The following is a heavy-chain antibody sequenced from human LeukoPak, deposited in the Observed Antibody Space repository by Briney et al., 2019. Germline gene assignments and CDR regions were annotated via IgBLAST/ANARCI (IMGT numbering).Heavy chain of an antibody. D-gene: IGHD2-21*01. CDR3: ARERDEGYFDY. CDR2: ISSSSSYI. V-gene: IGHV3-21*01. CDR1: GFTFSSYS. J-gene: IGHJ4*02. Sequence: GGSLRLSCAASGFTFSSYSMNWVRQAPGKGLEWVSSISSSSSYIYYADSVKGRFTISRDNAKNSLYLQMNSLRAEDTAVYYCARERDEGYFDYWGQGTLVTVSS.